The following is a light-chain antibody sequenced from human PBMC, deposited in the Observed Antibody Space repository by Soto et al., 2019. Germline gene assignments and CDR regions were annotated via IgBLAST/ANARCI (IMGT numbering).Light chain of an antibody. Sequence: QSALTQPASVSGSPGQSITISCTGTSSDVVSYNLVSWYQQHPGKAPKLMIYEVSKRPSGVSNRFSGSKSGNTASLTISGLQAEDEADYYCCSDAGSSFGAGTKLTVL. V-gene: IGLV2-23*02. CDR3: CSDAGSS. J-gene: IGLJ1*01. CDR2: EVS. CDR1: SSDVVSYNL.